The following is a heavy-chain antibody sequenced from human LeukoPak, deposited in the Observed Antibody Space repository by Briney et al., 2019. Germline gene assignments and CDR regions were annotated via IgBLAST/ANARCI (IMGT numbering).Heavy chain of an antibody. V-gene: IGHV2-5*01. J-gene: IGHJ5*02. CDR2: IYCNDDK. CDR1: GFSLSTRGVG. Sequence: SGPPLMKPTPTLTLTFTFSGFSLSTRGVGVGWIRQPPGKALEWLALIYCNDDKRYSPSLKSRLTITKDTSKKQVVLTMTNMDPVDTATDYCAHTEYSSGWFDPWGQGTLVTVSS. CDR3: AHTEYSSGWFDP. D-gene: IGHD6-19*01.